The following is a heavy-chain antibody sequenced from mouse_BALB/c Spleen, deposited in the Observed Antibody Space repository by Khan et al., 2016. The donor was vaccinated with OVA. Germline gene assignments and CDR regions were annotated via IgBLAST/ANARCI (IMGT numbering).Heavy chain of an antibody. J-gene: IGHJ2*01. CDR1: GYSITSDYA. D-gene: IGHD1-1*01. CDR3: ASWRLLLRYPYYFDY. CDR2: IGYSGST. Sequence: EVKLLESGPGLLKPSQSLSLTCTVTGYSITSDYAWNWIRQFPGNKLEWMDYIGYSGSTTYNPSLRSRISITRDTSKNQFFLQLNSVTTEDTATYYCASWRLLLRYPYYFDYWGQGTTLTVSS. V-gene: IGHV3-2*02.